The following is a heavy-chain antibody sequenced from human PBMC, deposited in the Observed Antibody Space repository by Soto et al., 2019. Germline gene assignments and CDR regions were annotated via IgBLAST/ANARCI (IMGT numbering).Heavy chain of an antibody. D-gene: IGHD6-25*01. V-gene: IGHV4-34*01. CDR1: GGSFSEYY. CDR2: IHHSGSA. CDR3: ARGRITAAAGIFNY. J-gene: IGHJ4*02. Sequence: SETLSLTCAVYGGSFSEYYWSWIRQPPGKGLEWIGEIHHSGSANYNPSLKSRVTMSVDTSKTQFSLKVTSVTAADTAAYYCARGRITAAAGIFNYWGQGTLVTVSS.